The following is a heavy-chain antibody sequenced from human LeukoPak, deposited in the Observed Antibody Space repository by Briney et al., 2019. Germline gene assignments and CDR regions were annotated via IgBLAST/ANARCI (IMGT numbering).Heavy chain of an antibody. D-gene: IGHD4-17*01. Sequence: ASVKVSCKASGYTFTSYYMHWVRQAPGQGLGWMGIINPSGGSTSYAQKFQGRVTMTRDTSTSTVYMELSSLRSEDTAVYYCARNHGDYDLQNYYYYMDVWGTGTTVTVSS. J-gene: IGHJ6*03. CDR2: INPSGGST. CDR3: ARNHGDYDLQNYYYYMDV. V-gene: IGHV1-46*01. CDR1: GYTFTSYY.